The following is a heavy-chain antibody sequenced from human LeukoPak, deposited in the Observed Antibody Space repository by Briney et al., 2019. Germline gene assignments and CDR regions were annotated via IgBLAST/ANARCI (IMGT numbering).Heavy chain of an antibody. V-gene: IGHV1-8*03. CDR2: MNPNSGNT. CDR3: TREYCSGGSCFDY. D-gene: IGHD2-15*01. Sequence: GASVKVSCKASGYTFTSYDINWVRQATGQGLEWMGWMNPNSGNTGYAQKFQGRVTITRNTSISTAYMELSSLRSEDTAVYYCTREYCSGGSCFDYWGQGTLVTVSS. CDR1: GYTFTSYD. J-gene: IGHJ4*02.